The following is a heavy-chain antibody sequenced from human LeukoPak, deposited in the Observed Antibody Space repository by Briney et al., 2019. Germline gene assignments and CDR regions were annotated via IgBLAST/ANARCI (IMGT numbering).Heavy chain of an antibody. CDR2: IYHSGST. CDR3: ARDRYYYDSSGDAFDI. Sequence: SETLSLTCTVSGYSISSGYYWGWIRQPPGKGLEWIGGIYHSGSTYYNPSLKSRVTISMDTSKNQFSLKVRSVTAADTAVYYCARDRYYYDSSGDAFDIWGQGTMVTVSS. V-gene: IGHV4-38-2*02. J-gene: IGHJ3*02. D-gene: IGHD3-22*01. CDR1: GYSISSGYY.